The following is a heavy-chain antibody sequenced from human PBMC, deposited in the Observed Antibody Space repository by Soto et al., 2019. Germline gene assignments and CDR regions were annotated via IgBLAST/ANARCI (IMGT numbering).Heavy chain of an antibody. Sequence: QVQLVESGGGVVQPGRSLRLSCAASGFTFSSYGMHWVRQAPGKGLEWVAVISYDGSNKYYADSVKGRFTISRDNSKNPLYLQMNSLRAEDTAVYYCAKRGRSSWYEIDYWGQGTLVTVSS. J-gene: IGHJ4*02. CDR3: AKRGRSSWYEIDY. CDR1: GFTFSSYG. V-gene: IGHV3-30*18. CDR2: ISYDGSNK. D-gene: IGHD6-13*01.